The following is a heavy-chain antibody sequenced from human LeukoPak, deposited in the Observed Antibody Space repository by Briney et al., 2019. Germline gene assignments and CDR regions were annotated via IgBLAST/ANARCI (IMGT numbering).Heavy chain of an antibody. D-gene: IGHD5-18*01. V-gene: IGHV3-23*01. CDR3: ARGRYSYGYYFDY. CDR1: GFTFSSYG. Sequence: PGGSLRLSCAASGFTFSSYGLSWVRQAPGKGLEWVSAISGSGGSTYYADSVKGRFTISRDNSKNTLYLQMSSLRAEDTAVYYCARGRYSYGYYFDYWGQGTLVTVSS. J-gene: IGHJ4*02. CDR2: ISGSGGST.